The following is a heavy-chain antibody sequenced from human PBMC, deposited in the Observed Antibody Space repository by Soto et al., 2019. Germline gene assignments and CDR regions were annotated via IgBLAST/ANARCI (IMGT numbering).Heavy chain of an antibody. Sequence: EVQLVESGGGLVQPGGSLRLSCAASGFTFSSYWMHWVRQAPGKGLVWVSRINSDGSSTSYADSVKGRFTISRDNAKNTLYLKMNSWRAEDTAVYYCERVYYGWGIYSPGYGGQGTLVPVSS. CDR2: INSDGSST. CDR3: ERVYYGWGIYSPGY. CDR1: GFTFSSYW. V-gene: IGHV3-74*01. D-gene: IGHD3-10*01. J-gene: IGHJ4*02.